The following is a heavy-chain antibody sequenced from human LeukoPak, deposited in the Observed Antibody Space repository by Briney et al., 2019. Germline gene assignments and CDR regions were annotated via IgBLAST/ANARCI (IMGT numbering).Heavy chain of an antibody. CDR3: ARAKRNGFDI. Sequence: GGSLRLSCAASGFTFKSAWMNWVRQAPGKGLEWVGRIKSKTDGETTDYAAPVKGRFTISRDDSKNTLYLQMNSLKTEDTAVYYCARAKRNGFDIWGQGTMVTVSS. J-gene: IGHJ3*02. CDR2: IKSKTDGETT. CDR1: GFTFKSAW. V-gene: IGHV3-15*01.